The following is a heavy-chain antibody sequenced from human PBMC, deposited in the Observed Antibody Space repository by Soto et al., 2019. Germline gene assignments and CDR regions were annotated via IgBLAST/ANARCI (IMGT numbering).Heavy chain of an antibody. CDR2: IYYSGST. CDR1: AGSLSSAWDY. D-gene: IGHD3-10*01. CDR3: ARDLVGGSVSYLHY. V-gene: IGHV4-31*11. Sequence: TRALTCVVAAGSLSSAWDYCIGLRQHPGKWRAWIGYIYYSGSTYYNPSLKRRVTISVDTSKSQFSLKLSSVTAADTAVYCCARDLVGGSVSYLHYWGQGTPVTVYS. J-gene: IGHJ4*02.